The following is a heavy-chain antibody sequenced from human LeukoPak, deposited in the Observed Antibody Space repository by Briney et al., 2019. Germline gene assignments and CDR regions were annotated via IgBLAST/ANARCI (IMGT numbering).Heavy chain of an antibody. Sequence: GGSLRLSCAASGFTFSDYYMSWIRQAPGKGLEWVSYISSSGSTIYYADPVKGRFTISRDNAKNSLYLQMSSLRVEDTAVYYCTRDPRHFDSCGQGTLVTVSS. CDR3: TRDPRHFDS. J-gene: IGHJ5*01. D-gene: IGHD6-6*01. CDR2: ISSSGSTI. CDR1: GFTFSDYY. V-gene: IGHV3-11*04.